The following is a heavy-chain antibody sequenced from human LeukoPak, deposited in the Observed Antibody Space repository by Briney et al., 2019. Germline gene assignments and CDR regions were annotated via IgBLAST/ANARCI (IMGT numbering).Heavy chain of an antibody. V-gene: IGHV1-8*02. J-gene: IGHJ4*02. CDR3: ARGTLVAVRSVGATSLGY. CDR1: GGTFSSYA. D-gene: IGHD1-26*01. CDR2: MNPNSGNT. Sequence: ASVKVSCKASGGTFSSYAISWVRQAPGQGLEWMGWMNPNSGNTGYAQKFQGRVTMTRNSSISTAYMELSSLRSEDTAVYYCARGTLVAVRSVGATSLGYWGQGTPVTVSS.